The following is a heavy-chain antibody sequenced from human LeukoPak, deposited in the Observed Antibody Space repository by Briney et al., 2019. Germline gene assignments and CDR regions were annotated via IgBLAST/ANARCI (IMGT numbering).Heavy chain of an antibody. J-gene: IGHJ4*02. CDR1: GFTFSSHS. D-gene: IGHD3-22*01. V-gene: IGHV3-48*01. CDR3: ARGAYYYED. CDR2: ISSSSSTI. Sequence: GGSLRLSCAASGFTFSSHSINWVRQAPGKGLEWVSYISSSSSTIYYADSVKGRFTISRGNAKNSLYLQMNSLRAEDTAVYYCARGAYYYEDWGQGTLVTVSP.